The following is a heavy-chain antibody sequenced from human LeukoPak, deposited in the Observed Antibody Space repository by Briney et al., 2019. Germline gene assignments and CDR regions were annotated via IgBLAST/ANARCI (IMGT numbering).Heavy chain of an antibody. D-gene: IGHD3-10*01. CDR3: ARVYYGSGKGYFQD. Sequence: GGSLRLSCAASGFSFDDYGMSWVRQAPGKGLEWVSGINWDGGSAAYADSVKGRFTISRDNAKNSLYLQMNSLRAEDTAVYYCARVYYGSGKGYFQDWGQGTLITVSS. V-gene: IGHV3-20*04. J-gene: IGHJ1*01. CDR2: INWDGGSA. CDR1: GFSFDDYG.